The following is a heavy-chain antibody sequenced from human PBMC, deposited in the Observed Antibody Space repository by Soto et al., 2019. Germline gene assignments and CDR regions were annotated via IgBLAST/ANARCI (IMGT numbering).Heavy chain of an antibody. J-gene: IGHJ6*02. V-gene: IGHV4-39*01. Sequence: SETLSLTCAVSGGSISSTYYYWGWVRQPPGKGLEWIGSIYYTGNTHYNPSLKSRVTISVDTSKNQFSLRLSSVTAADTAVYYCARHPGSNRYSVMAVWGQATTVT. CDR2: IYYTGNT. CDR3: ARHPGSNRYSVMAV. CDR1: GGSISSTYYY. D-gene: IGHD6-13*01.